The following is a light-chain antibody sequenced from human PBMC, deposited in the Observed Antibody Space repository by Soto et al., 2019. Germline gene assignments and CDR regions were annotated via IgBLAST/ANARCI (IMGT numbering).Light chain of an antibody. V-gene: IGKV1-5*03. Sequence: DIRMTQSPSTLSGSVGDRVTITCRASQTISSWLAWYQQKPGKAPKLLIYKASTFKSGVPSRFSGSGSGTEVTLTISSLQPDDFATYYCQHYNSYSEAFGQGTKVELK. J-gene: IGKJ1*01. CDR2: KAS. CDR3: QHYNSYSEA. CDR1: QTISSW.